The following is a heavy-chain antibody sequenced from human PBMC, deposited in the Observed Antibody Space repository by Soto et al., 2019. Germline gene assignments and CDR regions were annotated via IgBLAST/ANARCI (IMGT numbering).Heavy chain of an antibody. V-gene: IGHV1-24*01. J-gene: IGHJ4*02. CDR1: GYTLTELS. CDR2: FDPEDGET. CDR3: ATDLYYDTPVSDY. D-gene: IGHD3-22*01. Sequence: AAVKVSCKVSGYTLTELSMHWVRQAPGKGLEWMGGFDPEDGETIYAQKFQGRVTMTEDTSTDTAYMELSSLRSEDTAVYYCATDLYYDTPVSDYWGQGTMVTVYS.